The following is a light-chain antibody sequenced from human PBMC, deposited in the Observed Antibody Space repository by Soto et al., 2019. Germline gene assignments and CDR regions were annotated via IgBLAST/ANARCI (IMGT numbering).Light chain of an antibody. J-gene: IGKJ1*01. CDR1: QSVSSS. CDR2: GAS. Sequence: IVLTPFPGTPSFSSGGGATLPCRASQSVSSSYIAWYQQRPGQTPSLLIYGASTRATGIPARFSGSGSGTEFTLTISSLQSEDFAVYFCQQYNIWPQTFGQGTKVDIK. CDR3: QQYNIWPQT. V-gene: IGKV3D-15*01.